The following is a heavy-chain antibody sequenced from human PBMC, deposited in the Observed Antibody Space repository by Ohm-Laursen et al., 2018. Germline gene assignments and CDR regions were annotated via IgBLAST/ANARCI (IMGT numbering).Heavy chain of an antibody. CDR1: GFTVSSNY. CDR2: IWYDGSNK. CDR3: ARTRNFQPYDV. D-gene: IGHD2/OR15-2a*01. Sequence: SLRLSCAASGFTVSSNYMSWVRQAPGKGLEWVAVIWYDGSNKYYADSVKGRFTISRDNSKNTLYLQMNSLKTEDTAVYYCARTRNFQPYDVWGQGTMVIVSS. J-gene: IGHJ3*01. V-gene: IGHV3-33*08.